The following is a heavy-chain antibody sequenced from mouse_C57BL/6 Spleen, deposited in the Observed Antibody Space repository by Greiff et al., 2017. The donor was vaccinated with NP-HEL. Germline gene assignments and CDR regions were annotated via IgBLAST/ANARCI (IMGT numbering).Heavy chain of an antibody. CDR2: ISSGSSTI. Sequence: EVKVEESGGGLVKPGGSLKLSCAASGFTFSDYGMHWVRQAPEKGLEWVAYISSGSSTIYYADTVKGRFTIARDNAKTTLFLEMTSLRSEDTAMYYCARTNQIITTVGGYFDVWGTGTTVTVSS. D-gene: IGHD1-1*01. CDR3: ARTNQIITTVGGYFDV. CDR1: GFTFSDYG. J-gene: IGHJ1*03. V-gene: IGHV5-17*01.